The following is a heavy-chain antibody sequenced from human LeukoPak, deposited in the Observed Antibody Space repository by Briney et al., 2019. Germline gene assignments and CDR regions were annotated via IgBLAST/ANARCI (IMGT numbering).Heavy chain of an antibody. D-gene: IGHD3-3*01. CDR3: ARGRLYDFWSGYLSRAFDI. J-gene: IGHJ3*02. CDR2: VGHSGTT. V-gene: IGHV4-34*01. Sequence: SETLSLTCAVYGGSLNDYLWSWIRQPPGQGLEWIGEVGHSGTTNYNPSLKSRVTISVDTSKNQFSLKLSSVTAADTAAYYCARGRLYDFWSGYLSRAFDIWGQGTMVTVSS. CDR1: GGSLNDYL.